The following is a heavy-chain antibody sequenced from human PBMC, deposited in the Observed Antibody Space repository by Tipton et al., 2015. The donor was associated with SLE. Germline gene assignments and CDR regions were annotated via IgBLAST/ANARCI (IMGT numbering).Heavy chain of an antibody. J-gene: IGHJ4*02. V-gene: IGHV4-31*03. CDR1: GGSISSDDYY. D-gene: IGHD5-12*01. Sequence: LRLSCTVSGGSISSDDYYWTWIRQHPGKGLEWIGHMSYSGSTYCNPSLKSRITISVDTSKNHFSLKLSSVTAADTAVYYCARGGVGGYDYFDHWGQGTLVTVPS. CDR2: MSYSGST. CDR3: ARGGVGGYDYFDH.